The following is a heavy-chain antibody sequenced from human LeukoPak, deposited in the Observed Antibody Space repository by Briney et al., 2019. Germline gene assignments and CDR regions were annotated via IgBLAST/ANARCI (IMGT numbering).Heavy chain of an antibody. D-gene: IGHD3-22*01. CDR3: ARVIFDSSGYTGENWFDP. Sequence: GASVKVSCKASGYSFTDYYMHWVRQAPGQGLEWMGWINPNSGATNYAQKLQGRVTMTTDTSTSTAYMELKSLRSDDTAVYYCARVIFDSSGYTGENWFDPWGQGTLVTVSS. J-gene: IGHJ5*02. CDR2: INPNSGAT. CDR1: GYSFTDYY. V-gene: IGHV1-2*02.